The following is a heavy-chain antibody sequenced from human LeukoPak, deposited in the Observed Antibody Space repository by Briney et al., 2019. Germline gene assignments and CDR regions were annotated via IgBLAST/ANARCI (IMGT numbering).Heavy chain of an antibody. J-gene: IGHJ4*02. Sequence: GGSLRLSCAASGFTFSSYGMHWVRQAPGKGLEWVAFIRYDGSNKYYADSVKGRFTISRDNSKNTLYLQMNSLRAEDTAVYYCAKDRGAYIVVVPAANGPDYWGRGTLVTVSS. CDR1: GFTFSSYG. CDR3: AKDRGAYIVVVPAANGPDY. D-gene: IGHD2-2*01. CDR2: IRYDGSNK. V-gene: IGHV3-30*02.